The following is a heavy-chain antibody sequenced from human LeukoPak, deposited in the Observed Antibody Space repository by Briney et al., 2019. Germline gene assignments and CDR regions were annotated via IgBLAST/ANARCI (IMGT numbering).Heavy chain of an antibody. Sequence: GGSLRLSCAASGFTFSSYGMHWVRQAPGKGLEWVAFIRYDGNNKYYADSVKGRFTISRDNSKNTLYLQMNGLRAEDTAVYYCAKELYYDILTGYSEGLFDYWGQGTLVTVSS. J-gene: IGHJ4*02. D-gene: IGHD3-9*01. V-gene: IGHV3-30*02. CDR2: IRYDGNNK. CDR3: AKELYYDILTGYSEGLFDY. CDR1: GFTFSSYG.